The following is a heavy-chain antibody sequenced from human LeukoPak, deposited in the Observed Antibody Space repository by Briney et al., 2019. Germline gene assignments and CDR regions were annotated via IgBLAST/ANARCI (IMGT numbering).Heavy chain of an antibody. D-gene: IGHD5-18*01. J-gene: IGHJ3*02. CDR1: GYTFTGYY. CDR3: VRDQARGFTYSYAFDI. V-gene: IGHV1-2*02. Sequence: ASVKVSCKASGYTFTGYYMHWVRPAPGQGLEWMGWINPNSGGTNYAQKFQGRVTMTRDTSISTAYMELSRLRSDDTAVYYSVRDQARGFTYSYAFDIWGQGTMVTASS. CDR2: INPNSGGT.